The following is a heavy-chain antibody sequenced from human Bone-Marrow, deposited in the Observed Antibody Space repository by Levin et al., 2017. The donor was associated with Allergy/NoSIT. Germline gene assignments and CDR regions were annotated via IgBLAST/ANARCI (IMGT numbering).Heavy chain of an antibody. Sequence: ASETLSLTCSVSGGSVRPYFWSWLRQSPGKGLEWIGYVSYSGVTGYNPSLESRVTMSVDTSRNQFSLRLTSVTAADTAVYYCARDIRGDVLDIWGQGTLVSVSS. D-gene: IGHD3-10*01. V-gene: IGHV4-59*02. CDR3: ARDIRGDVLDI. J-gene: IGHJ3*02. CDR1: GGSVRPYF. CDR2: VSYSGVT.